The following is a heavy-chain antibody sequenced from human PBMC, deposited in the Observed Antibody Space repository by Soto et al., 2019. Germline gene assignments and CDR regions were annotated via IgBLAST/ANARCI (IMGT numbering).Heavy chain of an antibody. J-gene: IGHJ5*02. Sequence: EVQLLESGGGLVQPGGSLRLSCAASGFTFSSYAMSWVRQAPGKGLEWVSAISGSGGSTYYADSVKGRFTISRDNSKNTMYLQMNGLRAEDTAVYYCAKDRGGSTSCYWHHWFDPWGQGTLVTVSS. CDR1: GFTFSSYA. CDR3: AKDRGGSTSCYWHHWFDP. V-gene: IGHV3-23*01. D-gene: IGHD2-2*01. CDR2: ISGSGGST.